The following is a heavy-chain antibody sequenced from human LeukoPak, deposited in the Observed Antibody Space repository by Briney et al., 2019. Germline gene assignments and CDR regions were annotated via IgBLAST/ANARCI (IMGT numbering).Heavy chain of an antibody. V-gene: IGHV3-9*01. D-gene: IGHD3-3*01. CDR1: GFTFDDYA. CDR2: ISWNSGSM. Sequence: GGSLRLSCAASGFTFDDYAMHWVRQAPGKGLEWVSGISWNSGSMGYADSVKGRFTISRDNAKNSLYLQMNSLRAEDTALYYCAKFSGYYTSLDYWGQGTLVTVSS. J-gene: IGHJ4*02. CDR3: AKFSGYYTSLDY.